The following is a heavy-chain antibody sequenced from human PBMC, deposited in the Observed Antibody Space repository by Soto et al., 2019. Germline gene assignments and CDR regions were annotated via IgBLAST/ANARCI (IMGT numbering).Heavy chain of an antibody. D-gene: IGHD6-6*01. J-gene: IGHJ4*02. V-gene: IGHV4-34*01. CDR3: ARGLAARVRGRPEQYYFDY. CDR1: GASISGYY. Sequence: PSETLSLTCTVSGASISGYYWSWILQPPGKGLEWIGEINHSGSTNYNPSLKSRVTISVDTSKNQFSLKLSSVTAADTAVYYCARGLAARVRGRPEQYYFDYWGQGTLVTVSS. CDR2: INHSGST.